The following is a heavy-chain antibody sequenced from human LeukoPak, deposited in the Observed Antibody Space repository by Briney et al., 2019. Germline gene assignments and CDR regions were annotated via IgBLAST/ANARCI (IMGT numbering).Heavy chain of an antibody. V-gene: IGHV3-23*01. J-gene: IGHJ4*02. D-gene: IGHD3-10*01. CDR1: EFSFSSHW. CDR2: ISSSGGTT. CDR3: AKGDGGGYSKYYFDY. Sequence: GGSLRLSCAGSEFSFSSHWMSWVRQAPGKGLEWVSAISSSGGTTYYADSVKGRLTISRDNSKNTLYLQMSSLRAEDTAVYYCAKGDGGGYSKYYFDYWGQGTLVTVSS.